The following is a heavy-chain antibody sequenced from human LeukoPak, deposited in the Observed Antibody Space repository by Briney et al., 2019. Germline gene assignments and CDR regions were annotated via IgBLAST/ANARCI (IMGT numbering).Heavy chain of an antibody. Sequence: SETLSLTCAVSGYSISSGYYWGWIRQPPGKGLEWIGSIYHSGSTYYNPSLKSRVTISVDTSKNRFSLKLSSVTAADTAVYYCARVSDSSGYHPGDWGQGTLVTVSS. CDR2: IYHSGST. V-gene: IGHV4-38-2*01. CDR1: GYSISSGYY. J-gene: IGHJ4*02. CDR3: ARVSDSSGYHPGD. D-gene: IGHD3-22*01.